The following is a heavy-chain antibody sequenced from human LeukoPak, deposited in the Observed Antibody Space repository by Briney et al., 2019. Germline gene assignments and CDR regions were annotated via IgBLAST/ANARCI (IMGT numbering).Heavy chain of an antibody. V-gene: IGHV1-69*13. D-gene: IGHD6-13*01. CDR2: IIPIFGTT. CDR1: GGTFSSYA. J-gene: IGHJ6*02. CDR3: ARVPFTAADDRSYYYYGMDV. Sequence: GASVTVSCKASGGTFSSYAISWVRQAPGQGLEWMGGIIPIFGTTSYAQKFQGRVTITADESTSTAYMELSSLRSEDTAVYYCARVPFTAADDRSYYYYGMDVWGQGTTVTVSS.